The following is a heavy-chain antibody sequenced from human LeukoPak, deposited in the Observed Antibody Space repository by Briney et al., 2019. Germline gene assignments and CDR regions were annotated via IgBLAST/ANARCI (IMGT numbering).Heavy chain of an antibody. CDR3: ARDSGIYCSSTSCYAGIYGMDV. J-gene: IGHJ6*02. D-gene: IGHD2-2*01. CDR1: GFTFSSYW. CDR2: ISSSSSYI. V-gene: IGHV3-21*01. Sequence: GVALRLSCAASGFTFSSYWMNWARQAPGKGLEWVSSISSSSSYIYYADSVKGRFTISRDNAKNSLYLQMNSLRAEDTAAYYCARDSGIYCSSTSCYAGIYGMDVWGQGTTVTVSS.